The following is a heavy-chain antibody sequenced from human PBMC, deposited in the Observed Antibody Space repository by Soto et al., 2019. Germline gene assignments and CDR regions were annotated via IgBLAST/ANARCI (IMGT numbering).Heavy chain of an antibody. CDR3: ARGAMAGNEGPGD. J-gene: IGHJ1*01. V-gene: IGHV3-7*05. CDR1: GFTFRSYW. D-gene: IGHD2-8*01. Sequence: EGQLVESGGGLVQPGGSLRLSCQVSGFTFRSYWMTWVRRAPGKGLEWVANINLDGSEKYYVDAVKGRFTISRDNAKNSQHLALRDLRANDAAVYYCARGAMAGNEGPGDWGQGTLVTVSS. CDR2: INLDGSEK.